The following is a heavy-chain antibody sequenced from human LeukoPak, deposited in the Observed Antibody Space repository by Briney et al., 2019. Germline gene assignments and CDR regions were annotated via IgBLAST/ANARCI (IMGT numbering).Heavy chain of an antibody. V-gene: IGHV1-2*02. D-gene: IGHD6-6*01. CDR1: GYTFTGCY. CDR2: MNPNSGDT. Sequence: ASVKVSCKASGYTFTGCYMHWVRQAPGQGLEWMGWMNPNSGDTNYVQKFQGRVTMTRDTSISTAYMELSSLRSDDTAVYYCARYGDRSSSGFDYWGQGTLVTVSS. CDR3: ARYGDRSSSGFDY. J-gene: IGHJ4*02.